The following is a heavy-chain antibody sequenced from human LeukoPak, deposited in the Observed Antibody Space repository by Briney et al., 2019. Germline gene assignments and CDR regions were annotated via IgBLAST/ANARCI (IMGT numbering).Heavy chain of an antibody. CDR2: INHSGST. J-gene: IGHJ4*02. CDR1: GGSFSGYY. Sequence: KPSETLSLTCAVYGGSFSGYYWSWIRQPPGKGLEWIGEINHSGSTNYNPSLKSRVTISVDTSKNQFSLKLSSVTAADTAVYYCARLISSGTAFDYWGQGTLVTVSS. D-gene: IGHD3-10*01. CDR3: ARLISSGTAFDY. V-gene: IGHV4-34*01.